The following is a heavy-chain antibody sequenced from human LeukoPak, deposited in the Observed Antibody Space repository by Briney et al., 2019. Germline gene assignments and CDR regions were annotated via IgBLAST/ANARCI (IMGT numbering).Heavy chain of an antibody. J-gene: IGHJ3*02. Sequence: PGGSLRLSCAASGFTFSGYAMNWVRQAPGKGLERVSHIYSSATTYADSVKGLFPISRDNAKNSLYLQMNSLRDEDTAVYYCARGLHYAFDIWGQGTMVTASS. D-gene: IGHD5/OR15-5a*01. CDR1: GFTFSGYA. V-gene: IGHV3-48*02. CDR2: IYSSATT. CDR3: ARGLHYAFDI.